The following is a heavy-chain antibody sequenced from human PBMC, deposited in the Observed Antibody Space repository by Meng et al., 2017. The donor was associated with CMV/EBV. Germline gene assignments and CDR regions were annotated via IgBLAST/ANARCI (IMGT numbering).Heavy chain of an antibody. CDR2: IYSGGSST. CDR1: GFTFSSYA. Sequence: GGSLRLSCAASGFTFSSYAMSWFRQAPGKGLEWVSVIYSGGSSTYYADSVKGRFTISRDNSKNTLYLQMNSLRAEDTAVYYCSRGTSFDYWGQGTLVTVSS. J-gene: IGHJ4*02. V-gene: IGHV3-23*03. CDR3: SRGTSFDY. D-gene: IGHD2-2*01.